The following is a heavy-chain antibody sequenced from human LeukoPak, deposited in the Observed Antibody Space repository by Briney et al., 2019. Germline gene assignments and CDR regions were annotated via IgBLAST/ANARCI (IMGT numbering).Heavy chain of an antibody. Sequence: PGGSLRLSCAVSGLSVSSNFMNWVRQAPGKGLEWVSIIYSGGNTYYADSVKGRFTISRDNSKNTLYLQMSRLRAEDTAVYYCAGQQDATNPGYWGQGTLVTVSS. V-gene: IGHV3-66*04. CDR2: IYSGGNT. J-gene: IGHJ4*02. CDR3: AGQQDATNPGY. CDR1: GLSVSSNF. D-gene: IGHD1/OR15-1a*01.